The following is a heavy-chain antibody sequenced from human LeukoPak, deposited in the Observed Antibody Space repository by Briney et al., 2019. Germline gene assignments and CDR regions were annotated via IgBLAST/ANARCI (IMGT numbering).Heavy chain of an antibody. Sequence: GGSLRLSCAASGFTFSSYGMNWVRQAPGKGLEWVSSISSSSSYIYYADSVKGRFTISRDNAKNSLYLQMNSLRAEDTAVYYCARVKEASAFDIWGQGTMVTVSS. CDR3: ARVKEASAFDI. V-gene: IGHV3-21*01. D-gene: IGHD5-12*01. CDR2: ISSSSSYI. CDR1: GFTFSSYG. J-gene: IGHJ3*02.